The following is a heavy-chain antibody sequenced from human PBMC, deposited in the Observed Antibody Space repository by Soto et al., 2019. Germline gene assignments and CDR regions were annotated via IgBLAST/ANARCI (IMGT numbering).Heavy chain of an antibody. J-gene: IGHJ4*02. Sequence: SETLSLTCTVSGVSISSGGYYWSWIRQHPGKGLEWIGYIYYSGSTYYNPSLKSRVTISVDTSKNQFSLKLSSVTVADTAVYYCVNGDSGGYFDYWGQGTLVTVS. CDR1: GVSISSGGYY. V-gene: IGHV4-31*03. CDR2: IYYSGST. D-gene: IGHD4-17*01. CDR3: VNGDSGGYFDY.